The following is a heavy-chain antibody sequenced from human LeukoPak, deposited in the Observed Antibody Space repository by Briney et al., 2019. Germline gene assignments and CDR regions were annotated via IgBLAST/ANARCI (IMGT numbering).Heavy chain of an antibody. Sequence: PGGSLRLSCAASGFTFSSYAMSWVRQAPGKGLEWVSAISGSGGSTYYADPVKGRFTISRDNSKNTLYLQMNSMTPEDTAVYYCAKDSSSWSYFDYWGQGTLVTVSS. CDR3: AKDSSSWSYFDY. D-gene: IGHD2-2*01. V-gene: IGHV3-23*01. CDR2: ISGSGGST. J-gene: IGHJ4*02. CDR1: GFTFSSYA.